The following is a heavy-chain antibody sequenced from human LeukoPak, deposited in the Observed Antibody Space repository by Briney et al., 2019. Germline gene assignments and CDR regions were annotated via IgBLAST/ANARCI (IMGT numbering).Heavy chain of an antibody. CDR3: ARDGDYYGMDV. CDR1: GYTFTGYY. Sequence: GASVKVSCKASGYTFTGYYIHWVRQAPGQGLEWMGWINPNSGGTNYAQKLQGRVTMTTDTSTSTAYMELRSLRSDDTAVYYCARDGDYYGMDVWGQGTTVTVSS. J-gene: IGHJ6*02. V-gene: IGHV1-2*02. CDR2: INPNSGGT.